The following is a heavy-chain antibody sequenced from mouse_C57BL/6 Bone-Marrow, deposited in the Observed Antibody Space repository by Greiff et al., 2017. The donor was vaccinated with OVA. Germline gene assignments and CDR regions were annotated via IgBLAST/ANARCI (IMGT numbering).Heavy chain of an antibody. Sequence: QVQLQQSGPELVKPGASVKLSCKASGYTFTSYDINWVKQRPGQGLEWIGWIYPRDGSPKYNEKFKGKATLTVDTSSSTAYMELHSLTSEDSAVYFCAVTAGGFAYWGQGTLVTVSA. D-gene: IGHD3-1*01. J-gene: IGHJ3*01. CDR1: GYTFTSYD. V-gene: IGHV1-85*01. CDR2: IYPRDGSP. CDR3: AVTAGGFAY.